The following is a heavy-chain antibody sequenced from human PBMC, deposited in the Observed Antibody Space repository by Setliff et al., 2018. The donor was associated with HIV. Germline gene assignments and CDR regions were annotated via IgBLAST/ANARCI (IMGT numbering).Heavy chain of an antibody. CDR3: AWSVIGHYYYGMDV. D-gene: IGHD3-10*01. CDR2: IRYDGSNK. CDR1: GFTFSSYG. J-gene: IGHJ6*02. V-gene: IGHV3-30*02. Sequence: LRLSCAASGFTFSSYGMPWVRQAPGKGLEWVAFIRYDGSNKYYADPVKGRFTISRDNSKNTLYLQMNSLRAEDTAVYYCAWSVIGHYYYGMDVWGQGTLVTVSS.